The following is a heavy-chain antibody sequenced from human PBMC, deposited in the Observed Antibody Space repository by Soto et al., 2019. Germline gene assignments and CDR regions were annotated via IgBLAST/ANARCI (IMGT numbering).Heavy chain of an antibody. J-gene: IGHJ6*02. Sequence: QVQLVQSGAEVKKPGSSVKVSCKASGGTFSSYAISWVRQAPGQGLEWMGGIIPIFGTANYAQKFQGRVTITADESTSTAYMELSRLRSEDTAVYYCAREGCSGGSCYPGGYYYYGMDVWGQGTTVTVSS. CDR2: IIPIFGTA. D-gene: IGHD2-15*01. V-gene: IGHV1-69*01. CDR3: AREGCSGGSCYPGGYYYYGMDV. CDR1: GGTFSSYA.